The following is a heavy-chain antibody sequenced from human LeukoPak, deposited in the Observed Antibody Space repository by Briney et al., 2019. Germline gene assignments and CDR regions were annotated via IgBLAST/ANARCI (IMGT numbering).Heavy chain of an antibody. J-gene: IGHJ5*02. CDR3: ARGWEMATRNWFDP. CDR2: ISADNGNT. CDR1: GYTFISHG. Sequence: GASVKVSCKASGYTFISHGITWVRQAPGQGLQYMGWISADNGNTNYAQNFQGRVTMTTDTSTSTAYMELRSLRSDDTAAYYCARGWEMATRNWFDPWGQGTLVTVSS. D-gene: IGHD5-24*01. V-gene: IGHV1-18*01.